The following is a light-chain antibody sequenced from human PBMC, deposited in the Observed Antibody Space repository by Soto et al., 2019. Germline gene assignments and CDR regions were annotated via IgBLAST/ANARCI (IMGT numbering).Light chain of an antibody. CDR1: SSDVGNYNL. J-gene: IGLJ1*01. CDR2: EDS. Sequence: QSALTQPASVSGSPGQSITISCTGSSSDVGNYNLVSWYRQHPGKAPQLIIVEDSKRPSGFSNRFSGSKSGNTASLTISGLQAEDEADYYCCSYVDRNIYVFGTGTKLTVL. CDR3: CSYVDRNIYV. V-gene: IGLV2-23*01.